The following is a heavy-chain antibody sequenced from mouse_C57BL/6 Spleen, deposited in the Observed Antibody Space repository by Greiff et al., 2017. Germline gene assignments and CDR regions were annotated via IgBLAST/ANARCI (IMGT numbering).Heavy chain of an antibody. CDR3: ARYYYSNYLYFDV. V-gene: IGHV1-76*01. J-gene: IGHJ1*03. CDR2: IYPGSGNT. Sequence: QVQLQQSGAELVRPGASVKLSCKASGYTFTDYYINWVKQRPGQGLEWIARIYPGSGNTYYNEKFKGKATLTAEKSSSTAYMQLSSLTSEDSAVYFCARYYYSNYLYFDVWGTGTTVTVSS. CDR1: GYTFTDYY. D-gene: IGHD2-5*01.